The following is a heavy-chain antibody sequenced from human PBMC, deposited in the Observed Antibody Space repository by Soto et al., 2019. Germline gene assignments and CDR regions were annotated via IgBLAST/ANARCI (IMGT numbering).Heavy chain of an antibody. CDR1: GFTFSSYA. CDR2: ISDSGGTT. Sequence: GGSLRLSCAASGFTFSSYAMSWVRQAPGRGLEWVSAISDSGGTTYYADSVKGRFTISRDNAKNTLYLQMNSLRAEDTALYYCARLTRGYCSSSSCPNWFDPWGQGTLVTVSS. CDR3: ARLTRGYCSSSSCPNWFDP. D-gene: IGHD2-2*01. V-gene: IGHV3-23*01. J-gene: IGHJ5*02.